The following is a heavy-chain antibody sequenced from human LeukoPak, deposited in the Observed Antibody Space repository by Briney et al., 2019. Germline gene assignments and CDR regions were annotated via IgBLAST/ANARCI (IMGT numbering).Heavy chain of an antibody. D-gene: IGHD6-6*01. J-gene: IGHJ4*02. CDR1: GGSISSGGYY. Sequence: SETLSLTCTVSGGSISSGGYYWSWIRQHPGKGLEWIGYIYYSGSTYYNPSLKSRVTISVDTSKNQFSLKLSSVTAADTAVYYCARVGGIAARSIDYWGQGTLVTVSS. V-gene: IGHV4-31*03. CDR3: ARVGGIAARSIDY. CDR2: IYYSGST.